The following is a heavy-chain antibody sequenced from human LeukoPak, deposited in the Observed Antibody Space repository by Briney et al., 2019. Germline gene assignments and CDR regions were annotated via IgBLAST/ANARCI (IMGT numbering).Heavy chain of an antibody. Sequence: ASVKVSCTASGYTFTAYYMHWVRQAPGQGLEWMGWINPNSGGTNYAQKFQGRVTMTRDTSISTAYMELSRLRSDDTAVYYCARGYSGSYFDAFDIWGQGTMVTVSS. CDR3: ARGYSGSYFDAFDI. CDR2: INPNSGGT. CDR1: GYTFTAYY. V-gene: IGHV1-2*02. D-gene: IGHD1-26*01. J-gene: IGHJ3*02.